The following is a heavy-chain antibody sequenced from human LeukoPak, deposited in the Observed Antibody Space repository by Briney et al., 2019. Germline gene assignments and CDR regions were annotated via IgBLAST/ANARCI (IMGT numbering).Heavy chain of an antibody. CDR3: AKTAGDDFWSGYYDYMDV. D-gene: IGHD3-3*01. J-gene: IGHJ6*03. CDR1: GFTFSSYA. V-gene: IGHV3-23*01. CDR2: ISGSGGST. Sequence: PGGSLRLSCAASGFTFSSYAVSWVRQAPGKGLEWVSSISGSGGSTYYADSVKGRFPISRDNSKNMLYLQMNSLRAEDTAVYYCAKTAGDDFWSGYYDYMDVWGKGTTVTVSS.